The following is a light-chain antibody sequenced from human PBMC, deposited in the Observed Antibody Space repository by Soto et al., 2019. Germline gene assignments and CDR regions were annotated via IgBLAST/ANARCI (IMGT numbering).Light chain of an antibody. V-gene: IGKV3-20*01. CDR2: DAS. Sequence: EIVLTQSPGTLSLSPGERATLSCRAGQSVSSNLVWYHQKPGQAPRLLIYDASTRATGIPARYSGSGSGTEFTLTISRLEPEDFAVYYCQQYGTSIQTFGQGTKV. CDR3: QQYGTSIQT. J-gene: IGKJ1*01. CDR1: QSVSSN.